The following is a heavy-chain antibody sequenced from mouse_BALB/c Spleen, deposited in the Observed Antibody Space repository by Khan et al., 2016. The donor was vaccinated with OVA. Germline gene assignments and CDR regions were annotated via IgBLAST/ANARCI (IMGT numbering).Heavy chain of an antibody. V-gene: IGHV5-6*01. CDR3: TNLADYDDSEGFAY. Sequence: VQLKQSGGDIVKPGGSLKLSCAASGFTFSTYGMSWVRQTPDKRLEWVATVSTGGHYTYYTDTVQGRFPISRDNAKNTLYLQMSSLRSEDTAMFYSTNLADYDDSEGFAYWGQGTLVTVSA. J-gene: IGHJ3*01. D-gene: IGHD2-4*01. CDR2: VSTGGHYT. CDR1: GFTFSTYG.